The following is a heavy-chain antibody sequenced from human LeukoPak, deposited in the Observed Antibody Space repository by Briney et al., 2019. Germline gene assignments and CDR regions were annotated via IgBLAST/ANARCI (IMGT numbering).Heavy chain of an antibody. CDR1: GFTFSTYW. D-gene: IGHD6-13*01. J-gene: IGHJ4*02. CDR2: IKQDGSEK. Sequence: GGSLRLSCAASGFTFSTYWMSWVRQAPGKGLEWVANIKQDGSEKYYFDSVKCRFTISRDNAKTALHLQLTSLRAEDTAVYFCTRGAAAGIDYWGQKTLVTVSS. CDR3: TRGAAAGIDY. V-gene: IGHV3-7*01.